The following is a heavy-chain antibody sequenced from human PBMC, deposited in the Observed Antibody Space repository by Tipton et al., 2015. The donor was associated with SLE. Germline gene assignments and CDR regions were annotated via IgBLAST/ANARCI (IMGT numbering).Heavy chain of an antibody. CDR1: GFIVSSNY. CDR2: IYSGGST. D-gene: IGHD1-26*01. CDR3: ARDNGGATRDDAFDI. Sequence: SLRLSCAASGFIVSSNYMSWVRQAPGKGMEWVSVIYSGGSTYYADSVKGRFTISRDNSKNTLYLQMNSLRAEDTAVYYCARDNGGATRDDAFDIWGQGTMVTVSS. V-gene: IGHV3-53*01. J-gene: IGHJ3*02.